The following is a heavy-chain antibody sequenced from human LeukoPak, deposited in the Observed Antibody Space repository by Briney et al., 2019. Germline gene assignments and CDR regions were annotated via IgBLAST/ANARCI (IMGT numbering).Heavy chain of an antibody. CDR2: TYYSGST. CDR1: GGSISSRSYY. D-gene: IGHD5-12*01. V-gene: IGHV4-39*01. Sequence: SETLSLTCNVSGGSISSRSYYWGWIRQPPGKGLEWIGSTYYSGSTYYNPSLKSRVTISVDTSKNRFSLKLSSVTAADTAVYYCASHWYSGYADAFDIWGQGTMVTVSS. J-gene: IGHJ3*02. CDR3: ASHWYSGYADAFDI.